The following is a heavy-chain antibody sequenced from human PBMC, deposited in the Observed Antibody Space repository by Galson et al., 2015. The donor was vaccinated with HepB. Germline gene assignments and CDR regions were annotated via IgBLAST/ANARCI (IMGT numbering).Heavy chain of an antibody. Sequence: SLRLSCAASGFTFSSYAMHWVRQAPGKGLEWVAVISYDGSNKYYADSVKGRFTISRDNSKNTLYLQMNSLRAEDTAVYYCARALYDSLWSAFYYWGQGTLVTVSS. CDR1: GFTFSSYA. CDR3: ARALYDSLWSAFYY. D-gene: IGHD3-22*01. CDR2: ISYDGSNK. J-gene: IGHJ4*02. V-gene: IGHV3-30-3*01.